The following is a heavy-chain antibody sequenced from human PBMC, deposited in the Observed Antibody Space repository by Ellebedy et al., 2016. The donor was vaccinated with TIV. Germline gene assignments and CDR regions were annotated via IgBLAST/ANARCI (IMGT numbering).Heavy chain of an antibody. CDR1: GFTIRSNY. Sequence: PGGSLRLSCLVSGFTIRSNYMSWVRQAPGKGLEWVSTIYAGGTPEYADSVKGRFTFSRDDSKNTLFLQMERLRVEDTAVYFCASLYCSSGNCYIDYWGQGTLVSVSS. J-gene: IGHJ4*02. CDR2: IYAGGTP. V-gene: IGHV3-66*01. D-gene: IGHD2-2*01. CDR3: ASLYCSSGNCYIDY.